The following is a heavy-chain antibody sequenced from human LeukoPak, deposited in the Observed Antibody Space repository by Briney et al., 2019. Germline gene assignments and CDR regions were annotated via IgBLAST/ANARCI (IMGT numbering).Heavy chain of an antibody. CDR1: GGSISSSSYH. Sequence: SETLSLTCTVSGGSISSSSYHWGWIRQPPGKGLEWIGSIYYSGSTYYNPLLKSRVTISVDTSKNQFSLKLSSVTAADTAVYYCARTRYFDWLLYMDVWGKGTTVTISS. CDR2: IYYSGST. V-gene: IGHV4-39*07. D-gene: IGHD3-9*01. J-gene: IGHJ6*03. CDR3: ARTRYFDWLLYMDV.